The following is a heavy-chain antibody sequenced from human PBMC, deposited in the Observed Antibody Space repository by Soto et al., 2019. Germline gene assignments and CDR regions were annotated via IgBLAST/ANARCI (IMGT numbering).Heavy chain of an antibody. CDR2: IIAYDDNT. V-gene: IGHV1-18*01. J-gene: IGHJ6*02. CDR3: ARGGYYDSSGSRNYHYYGMNV. Sequence: QAQLVQSGPEVKKPGASVKVSCKASGYRFTSYGISWVRQAPGQGLKWLGGIIAYDDNTKYAQTLQGRVSMSTDTSTNTDYMELRSLRSDDTAMYYCARGGYYDSSGSRNYHYYGMNVWGQGTTVTVSS. D-gene: IGHD3-22*01. CDR1: GYRFTSYG.